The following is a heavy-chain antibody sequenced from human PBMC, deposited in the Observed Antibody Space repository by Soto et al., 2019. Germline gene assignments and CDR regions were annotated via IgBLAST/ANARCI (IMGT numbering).Heavy chain of an antibody. D-gene: IGHD2-15*01. J-gene: IGHJ1*01. CDR3: ARGYCSGGSCYPEYFQH. CDR2: ISYDGSNK. V-gene: IGHV3-30-3*01. Sequence: GGSLRLSCAASGFTFSSYAMHWVRQAPGKGLEWVAVISYDGSNKYYADSVKGRFTISRDNSKNTLYLQMNSLRAEDTAVYYCARGYCSGGSCYPEYFQHWGQGTLVT. CDR1: GFTFSSYA.